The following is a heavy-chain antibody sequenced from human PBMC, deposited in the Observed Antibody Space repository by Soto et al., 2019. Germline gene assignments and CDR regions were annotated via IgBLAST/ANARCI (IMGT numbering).Heavy chain of an antibody. CDR3: AKGGYCGGDCYYYYGMDV. J-gene: IGHJ6*02. V-gene: IGHV3-30*18. CDR2: ISYDGSNK. D-gene: IGHD2-21*02. Sequence: QVQLVESGGGVVQPGRSLRLSCAASGFTFSSYGMHWVRQAPGKGLEWVAVISYDGSNKYYADSVKGRFTISRDNSKNTLYLQMNSLRAEDTAVYYCAKGGYCGGDCYYYYGMDVWGQGTTVTVSS. CDR1: GFTFSSYG.